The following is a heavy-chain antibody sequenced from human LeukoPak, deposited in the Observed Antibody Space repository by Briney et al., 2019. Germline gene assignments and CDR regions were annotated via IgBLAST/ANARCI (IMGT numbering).Heavy chain of an antibody. V-gene: IGHV3-30-3*01. D-gene: IGHD3-3*01. Sequence: GGSLRLSCAAPGFTFSSYPMHWVRQTPGKGLEWVAILSSDGVNKRYADSVQGRFTISRDNFKNTLYLQMNSLTAEDTAIYYCARDPGTFFVALNSLLAYGGKGPLVTVSS. CDR3: ARDPGTFFVALNSLLAY. J-gene: IGHJ4*02. CDR1: GFTFSSYP. CDR2: LSSDGVNK.